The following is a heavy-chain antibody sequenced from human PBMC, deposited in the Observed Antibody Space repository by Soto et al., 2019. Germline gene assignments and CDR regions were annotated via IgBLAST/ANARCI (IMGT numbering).Heavy chain of an antibody. CDR1: GGSLSGYY. CDR2: INHSGST. CDR3: ARDRWSGYFDY. J-gene: IGHJ4*02. V-gene: IGHV4-34*01. D-gene: IGHD3-3*01. Sequence: QVQLQQWGAGLLKPSETLSLTCAVYGGSLSGYYWTWNRQPPGKGLEWIGEINHSGSTNYNPSLKSRVTISVDTSKNQFSLRLSSVTAADTAVYYCARDRWSGYFDYWGQGTLVTVSS.